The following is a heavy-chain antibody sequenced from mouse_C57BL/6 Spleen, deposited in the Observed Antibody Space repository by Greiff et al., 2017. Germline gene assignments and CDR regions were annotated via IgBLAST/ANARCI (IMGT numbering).Heavy chain of an antibody. V-gene: IGHV5-17*01. CDR2: ISSGSSTI. Sequence: EVMLVESGGGLVKPGGSLKLSCAASGFTFSDYGMHWVRQAPEKGLEWVAYISSGSSTIYYADTVKGRFTISRDNAKNTLFLQMTSLRSEDTAMYYCAKDRTQRYYYAMDYWGQGTSVTVSS. J-gene: IGHJ4*01. CDR1: GFTFSDYG. CDR3: AKDRTQRYYYAMDY.